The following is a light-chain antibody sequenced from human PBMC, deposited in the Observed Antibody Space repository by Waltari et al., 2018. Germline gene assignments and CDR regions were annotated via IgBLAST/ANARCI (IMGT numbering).Light chain of an antibody. CDR2: RSD. CDR1: ASNIGGNL. CDR3: ASWDDSLNGHWV. J-gene: IGLJ3*02. Sequence: QSVLTQTPSASGTPGQRVTISCSGSASNIGGNLVNWYQQLPGKAPKLLIYRSDLRPSGVPDRVAGSKSGTSASLAISGLQSEDEADDFCASWDDSLNGHWVFGGGTKVTVL. V-gene: IGLV1-44*01.